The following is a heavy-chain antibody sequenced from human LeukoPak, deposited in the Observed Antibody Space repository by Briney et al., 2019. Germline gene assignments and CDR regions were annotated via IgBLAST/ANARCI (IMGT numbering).Heavy chain of an antibody. V-gene: IGHV1-69*13. Sequence: SVKVSCKASGGTFSSYAISWVRQAPGQGLEWMGGIIPIFGTANYAQKFQGRVTITADESTSTAYMELSSLRSEDTAVYYCARDRVDYDSSGYYFYYWGQGTLVTVSS. CDR1: GGTFSSYA. CDR2: IIPIFGTA. CDR3: ARDRVDYDSSGYYFYY. D-gene: IGHD3-22*01. J-gene: IGHJ4*02.